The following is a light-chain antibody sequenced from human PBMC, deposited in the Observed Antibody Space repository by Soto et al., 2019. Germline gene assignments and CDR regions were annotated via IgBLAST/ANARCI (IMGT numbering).Light chain of an antibody. J-gene: IGKJ1*01. CDR1: QSVSSSY. CDR3: QQYCSSPQT. CDR2: GAS. Sequence: EIVLTQSPGTLFLSPGERATLSCRASQSVSSSYLAWYQQKPGQALRLLIYGASSRATGIPDRFSGSGSGTDFTLTISRLEPEDCAVYYCQQYCSSPQTFGQGTKVEIK. V-gene: IGKV3-20*01.